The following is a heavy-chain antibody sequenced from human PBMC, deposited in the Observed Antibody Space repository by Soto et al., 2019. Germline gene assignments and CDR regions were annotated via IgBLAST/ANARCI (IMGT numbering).Heavy chain of an antibody. Sequence: SETLSLTCTVSGGSISSSSYYWGWIRQPPGKGLEWIGSIYYSGSTYYNPSLKSRVTISVDTSKNQFSLKLSSVTAADTAVYYCARLKRLSALFYFDYSGQGTLVTVSS. D-gene: IGHD3-16*02. CDR3: ARLKRLSALFYFDY. V-gene: IGHV4-39*01. CDR2: IYYSGST. CDR1: GGSISSSSYY. J-gene: IGHJ4*02.